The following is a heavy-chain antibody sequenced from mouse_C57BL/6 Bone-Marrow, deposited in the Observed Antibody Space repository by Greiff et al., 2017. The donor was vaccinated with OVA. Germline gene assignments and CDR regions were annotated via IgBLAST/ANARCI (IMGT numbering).Heavy chain of an antibody. Sequence: EVKLMESGGGLVKPGGSLKLSCEASGFTFSSYAMSWVRQTPEKRLAWVATISDGGSYTYYQENVKGRFPISRDNYKNNLYLQMSHLKSEVSAMYYCARGYGYWGQGTSLTVSS. CDR3: ARGYGY. CDR2: ISDGGSYT. V-gene: IGHV5-4*03. J-gene: IGHJ2*02. CDR1: GFTFSSYA. D-gene: IGHD1-1*02.